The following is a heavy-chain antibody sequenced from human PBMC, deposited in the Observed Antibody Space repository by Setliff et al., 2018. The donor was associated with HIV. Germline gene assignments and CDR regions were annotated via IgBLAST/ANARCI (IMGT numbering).Heavy chain of an antibody. D-gene: IGHD6-13*01. J-gene: IGHJ5*02. V-gene: IGHV1-2*02. CDR3: ARGGRIAAARFGLFDP. CDR1: GYTFTSYD. Sequence: ASVKVSCKASGYTFTSYDISWVRQAPGQGLEWMGWIYPNTGGTNYAQKFQGRVTMTRDTSISTAYMELSRLRSDDTAVYYCARGGRIAAARFGLFDPWGQGTLVTVSS. CDR2: IYPNTGGT.